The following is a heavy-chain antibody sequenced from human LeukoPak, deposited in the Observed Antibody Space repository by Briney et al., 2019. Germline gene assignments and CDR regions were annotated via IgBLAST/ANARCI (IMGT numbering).Heavy chain of an antibody. Sequence: GGSRRLSCAASGFTFSDYWMHWVRQAPGKGLVWVSRIKSDGISASNADSVKGRFTISRDNAKNTLYLQMNSLRAEDTAVYYCARDRFYGMDVWGQGTTVTVS. CDR3: ARDRFYGMDV. CDR2: IKSDGISA. CDR1: GFTFSDYW. V-gene: IGHV3-74*01. J-gene: IGHJ6*02.